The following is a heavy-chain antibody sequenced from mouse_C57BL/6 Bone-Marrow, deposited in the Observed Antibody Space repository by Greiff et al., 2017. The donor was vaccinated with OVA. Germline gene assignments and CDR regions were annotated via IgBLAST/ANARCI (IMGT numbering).Heavy chain of an antibody. CDR1: GFSLTSYG. CDR2: IWGVGST. D-gene: IGHD2-1*01. J-gene: IGHJ3*01. V-gene: IGHV2-6*01. CDR3: ASDGGNGGFAY. Sequence: VKLLESGPGLVAPSQSLSITCTVSGFSLTSYGVDWVRQSPGKGLEWLGVIWGVGSTNYNSALKSRLSISKDNSKSQVFLKMNSLQTDDTAMYYCASDGGNGGFAYWGQGTLVTVSA.